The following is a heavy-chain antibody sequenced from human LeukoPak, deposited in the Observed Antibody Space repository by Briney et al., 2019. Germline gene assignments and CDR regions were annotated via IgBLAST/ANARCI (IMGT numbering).Heavy chain of an antibody. CDR3: ARGKSTGGDY. V-gene: IGHV1-8*01. D-gene: IGHD3-10*01. CDR2: MNANSGDT. J-gene: IGHJ4*02. CDR1: GYTFTSYD. Sequence: EASVKVSCKASGYTFTSYDINWVRQATGQGLEWMGWMNANSGDTGYAQNFQGRVTMTRNTSTSTVYMELSSLRSEDTAVYYCARGKSTGGDYWGQGTLVTVSS.